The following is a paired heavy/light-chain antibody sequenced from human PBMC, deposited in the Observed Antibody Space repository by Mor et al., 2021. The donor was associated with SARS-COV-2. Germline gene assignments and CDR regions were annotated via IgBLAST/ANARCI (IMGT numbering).Heavy chain of an antibody. CDR2: IIPILRIA. V-gene: IGHV1-69*04. CDR1: GGSFTSYG. Sequence: QVQLVQSGAEVKKSGSSVKVSCKASGGSFTSYGISWVRQAPGHGLEWMGRIIPILRIADYPQRLQGRVTITADKNASTVYMELNSLRSEDTAVYYCARNRGASGHSLGVADYWGQGTLLTVSS. D-gene: IGHD2-15*01. J-gene: IGHJ4*02. CDR3: ARNRGASGHSLGVADY.
Light chain of an antibody. CDR1: QDISHY. J-gene: IGKJ3*01. V-gene: IGKV1-33*01. CDR3: QQYDNLLT. Sequence: DIQMTQSPSSLSASVGDRVTITCQASQDISHYLNWYQQKPGKAPKLLIYDASNLDTGVPSRFSGSGSGTTFTFTISSLLPEDIGTYFCQQYDNLLTFGPGTKVNIK. CDR2: DAS.